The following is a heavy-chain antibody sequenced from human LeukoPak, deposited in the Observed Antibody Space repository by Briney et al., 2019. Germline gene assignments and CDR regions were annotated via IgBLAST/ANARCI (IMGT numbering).Heavy chain of an antibody. CDR3: ARGPAIRD. Sequence: SETLSLTCAVYGLSFSGYYLSWIRQPPGKGLEWIGEINHSGSTNYNPSLKSRVTISVGTSKNQSPLKLISVTAADTTVDYYARGPAIRDWDQGTLVTVSS. CDR2: INHSGST. J-gene: IGHJ4*02. CDR1: GLSFSGYY. V-gene: IGHV4-34*01.